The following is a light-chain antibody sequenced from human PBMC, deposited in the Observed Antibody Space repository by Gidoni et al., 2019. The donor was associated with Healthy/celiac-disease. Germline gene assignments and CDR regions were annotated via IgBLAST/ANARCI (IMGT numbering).Light chain of an antibody. Sequence: DIVMTQSPDSLAVSLGERATINCKSSQSVLYSSNNENYLAWYQQKPGQPPKLLIYWASTRESGVPDRFSGSGSGTDVTLTISSLQAEDVAVYYCQQYYSTWYTFXQXTKLEIK. V-gene: IGKV4-1*01. J-gene: IGKJ2*01. CDR3: QQYYSTWYT. CDR1: QSVLYSSNNENY. CDR2: WAS.